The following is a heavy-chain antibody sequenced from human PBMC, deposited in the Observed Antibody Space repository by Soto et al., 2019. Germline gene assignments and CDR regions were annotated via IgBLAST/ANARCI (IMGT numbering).Heavy chain of an antibody. Sequence: GSLRLSCAASGFTFSSYAMSWVRQAPGKGLEWIGEINHSGSTNYNPSLKSRVTISVDTSKNQFSLKLSSVTAADTAVYYCAGPYGDSAPLAYWGQGTLVTVSS. CDR2: INHSGST. CDR3: AGPYGDSAPLAY. J-gene: IGHJ4*02. D-gene: IGHD4-17*01. V-gene: IGHV4-34*08. CDR1: GFTFSSYA.